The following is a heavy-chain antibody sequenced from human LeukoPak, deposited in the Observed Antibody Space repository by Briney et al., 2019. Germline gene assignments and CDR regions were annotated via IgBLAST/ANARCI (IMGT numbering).Heavy chain of an antibody. D-gene: IGHD6-13*01. CDR2: IIPIFGTA. J-gene: IGHJ4*02. CDR3: ARFPLAAAGTTFDY. Sequence: ASVKVSCKASGYTFTSYGISWVRQAPGQGLEWMGGIIPIFGTANYAQKFQGRVTITADESTSTAYMELSSLRSEDTAVYYCARFPLAAAGTTFDYWGQGTLVTVSS. CDR1: GYTFTSYG. V-gene: IGHV1-69*13.